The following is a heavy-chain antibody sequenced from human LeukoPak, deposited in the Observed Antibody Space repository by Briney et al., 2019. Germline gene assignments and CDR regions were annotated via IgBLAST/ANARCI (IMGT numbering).Heavy chain of an antibody. CDR3: AKTYCSTTSCYIEDAFDI. Sequence: PGGSLRLSCAASGFTFSSYAMSWVRQAPGKGLEWVSAISGSGGSTYYADSVKGRFTISRDNSKNTLYLQMNSLRAEDTAVYYCAKTYCSTTSCYIEDAFDIWGQGTVVTVSS. D-gene: IGHD2-2*02. V-gene: IGHV3-23*01. CDR1: GFTFSSYA. CDR2: ISGSGGST. J-gene: IGHJ3*02.